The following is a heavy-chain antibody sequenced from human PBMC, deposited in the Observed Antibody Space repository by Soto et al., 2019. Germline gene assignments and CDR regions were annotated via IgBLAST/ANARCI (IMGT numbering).Heavy chain of an antibody. CDR2: MNPQSGNT. Sequence: QVQLVQSGAEVKKPGASVKVSCKASGYTFTRYDIDWVRQAPGQGLEWMGWMNPQSGNTGYGQKFQGRVTMTRDTAISTAYMELNSLRSDDTAVYYCARGHYYDTSRYYVFAAFDILGQATTGTVSS. V-gene: IGHV1-8*01. CDR1: GYTFTRYD. J-gene: IGHJ3*02. D-gene: IGHD3-22*01. CDR3: ARGHYYDTSRYYVFAAFDI.